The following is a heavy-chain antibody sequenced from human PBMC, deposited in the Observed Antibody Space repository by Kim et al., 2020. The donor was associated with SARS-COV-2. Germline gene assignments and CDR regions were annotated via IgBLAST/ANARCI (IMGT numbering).Heavy chain of an antibody. CDR2: IYPGDSDT. Sequence: GESLKISCKGSGYSFTSYWIGWVRQMPGKGLEWMGIIYPGDSDTRYSPSFQGQVTISADKSISTAYLQWSSLKASDTAMYYCASLPRGMATILTPKFDYWGQGTLVTVSS. V-gene: IGHV5-51*01. CDR3: ASLPRGMATILTPKFDY. CDR1: GYSFTSYW. D-gene: IGHD5-12*01. J-gene: IGHJ4*02.